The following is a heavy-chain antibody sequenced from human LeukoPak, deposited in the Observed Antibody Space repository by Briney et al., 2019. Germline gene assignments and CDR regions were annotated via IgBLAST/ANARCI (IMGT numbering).Heavy chain of an antibody. D-gene: IGHD2-2*02. CDR2: INHSGST. CDR1: GGSFSGYY. J-gene: IGHJ4*02. CDR3: ARADCSSTSCYTDY. V-gene: IGHV4-34*01. Sequence: SETLSLTCAVYGGSFSGYYWSWIRQSPGKGLEWIGEINHSGSTNYNPSLKSRVTISVDTSKNQFSLKLSSVTAADTAVYYCARADCSSTSCYTDYWGQGTLVTVSS.